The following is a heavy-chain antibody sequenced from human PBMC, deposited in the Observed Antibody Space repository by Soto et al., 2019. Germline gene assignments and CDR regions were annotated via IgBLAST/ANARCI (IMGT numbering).Heavy chain of an antibody. J-gene: IGHJ4*02. CDR2: IKSKTDGGTT. CDR1: GFTFSNAW. V-gene: IGHV3-15*01. CDR3: TTDTMIVVVPGDY. Sequence: PGGSLRLSCAASGFTFSNAWMSWVRQAPGKGLEWVGRIKSKTDGGTTDYAAPVKGRFTISRDDSKNTLYLQMNSLKTEDTAVYYCTTDTMIVVVPGDYWGQGTLVTVSS. D-gene: IGHD3-22*01.